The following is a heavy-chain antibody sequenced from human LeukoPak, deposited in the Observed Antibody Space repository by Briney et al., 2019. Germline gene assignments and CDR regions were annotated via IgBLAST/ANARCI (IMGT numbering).Heavy chain of an antibody. CDR3: TTDRDEWPPAAIKLGGYYFDY. CDR1: GFTFSNAW. D-gene: IGHD2-2*02. Sequence: PGGSLRLSCAASGFTFSNAWMSWVRQAPGKGLEWVGRIKSKTDGGTTDYAAPVKGRFTISRDDSKNTLYLQMNSLKTEDTAVYYCTTDRDEWPPAAIKLGGYYFDYWGQGTLVTVSS. CDR2: IKSKTDGGTT. V-gene: IGHV3-15*01. J-gene: IGHJ4*02.